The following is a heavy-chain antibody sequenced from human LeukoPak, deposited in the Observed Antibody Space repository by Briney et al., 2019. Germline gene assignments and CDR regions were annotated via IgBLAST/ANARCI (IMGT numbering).Heavy chain of an antibody. CDR1: GYTFTSYY. J-gene: IGHJ4*02. D-gene: IGHD3-16*01. V-gene: IGHV1-46*01. Sequence: ASVKVSCKASGYTFTSYYMHWVRQAPGQGLEWMGIINPSGGSTSYAQKFQGRVTMTRDTSTSTVYMELSSLRSEDTAVYYCAKEAGLEEIQPSFDYWGQGTLVTVSS. CDR3: AKEAGLEEIQPSFDY. CDR2: INPSGGST.